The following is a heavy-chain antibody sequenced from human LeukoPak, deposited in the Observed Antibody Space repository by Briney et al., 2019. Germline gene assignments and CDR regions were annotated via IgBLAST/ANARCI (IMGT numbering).Heavy chain of an antibody. CDR3: ARDRGASQQQLVIEAPYYYYMDV. CDR1: EYTFTVYY. J-gene: IGHJ6*03. CDR2: INPNGGGT. Sequence: GASVKVSCKASEYTFTVYYMHWVRQAPGQGLKWMGWINPNGGGTNYAQKFQGRVTMTRDTSISTAYMELSSLRSEDTAVYYCARDRGASQQQLVIEAPYYYYMDVWGKGTTVTVSS. D-gene: IGHD6-13*01. V-gene: IGHV1-2*02.